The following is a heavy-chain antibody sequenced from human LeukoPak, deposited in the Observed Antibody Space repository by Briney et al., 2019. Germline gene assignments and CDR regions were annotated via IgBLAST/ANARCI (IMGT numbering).Heavy chain of an antibody. Sequence: SGGSLRLSCAASGFTFTTYAMNWIRQAPGKGLEWVSSISSTGTYIYYGDLVEGRFTISRDNAKNSLYLQMNSLRAEDTAVYYCARGVGNFRYYFDYWGQGTLVTVSS. V-gene: IGHV3-21*01. D-gene: IGHD2/OR15-2a*01. CDR2: ISSTGTYI. CDR1: GFTFTTYA. CDR3: ARGVGNFRYYFDY. J-gene: IGHJ4*02.